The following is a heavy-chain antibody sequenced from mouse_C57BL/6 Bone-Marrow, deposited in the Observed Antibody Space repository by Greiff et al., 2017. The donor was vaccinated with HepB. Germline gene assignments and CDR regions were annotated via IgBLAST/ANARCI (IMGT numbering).Heavy chain of an antibody. Sequence: EVQRVESGPGLVKPSQSLSLTCSVTGYSITSGYYWNWIRQFPGNKLEWMGYISYDGSNNYNPSLKNRISITRDTSKNQFFLKLNSVTTEDTATYYCARDRDYYYFDYWGQGTTLTVSS. CDR3: ARDRDYYYFDY. CDR2: ISYDGSN. V-gene: IGHV3-6*01. CDR1: GYSITSGYY. D-gene: IGHD2-13*01. J-gene: IGHJ2*01.